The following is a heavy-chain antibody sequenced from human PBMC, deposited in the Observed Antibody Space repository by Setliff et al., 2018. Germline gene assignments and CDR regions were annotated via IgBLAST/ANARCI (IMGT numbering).Heavy chain of an antibody. J-gene: IGHJ6*03. CDR3: ASDPSYASSLYYYLEV. V-gene: IGHV3-48*01. CDR1: GFTFSRYA. D-gene: IGHD6-13*01. Sequence: GESLKISCAASGFTFSRYAMNWVRQTPGKGLEWVSYISASSANIQYADSVRGRFTVSRDNARNSLYLQMNSLRGDDAAVYYCASDPSYASSLYYYLEVWGKGTTVTV. CDR2: ISASSANI.